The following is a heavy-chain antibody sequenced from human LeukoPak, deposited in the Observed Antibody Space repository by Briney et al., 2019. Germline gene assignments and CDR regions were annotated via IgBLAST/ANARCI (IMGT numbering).Heavy chain of an antibody. V-gene: IGHV3-23*01. CDR3: ARKGIGSSRYQNMDV. D-gene: IGHD6-25*01. Sequence: PGGSLRLSCAASGFTFSSYAMSWVRQAPGKGPEWVSSISIDGGSTYYADSVKGRFTVSRDNSKNTLYLQMNSLRAEDTAVYYCARKGIGSSRYQNMDVWGKGTTVTVSS. CDR1: GFTFSSYA. J-gene: IGHJ6*03. CDR2: ISIDGGST.